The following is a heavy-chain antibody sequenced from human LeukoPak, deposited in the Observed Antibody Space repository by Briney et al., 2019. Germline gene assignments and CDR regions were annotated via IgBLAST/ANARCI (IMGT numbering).Heavy chain of an antibody. CDR1: GGSISSGGYY. V-gene: IGHV4-31*03. D-gene: IGHD2-2*01. CDR3: ATGEYLLLFRYYYYYMDV. J-gene: IGHJ6*03. CDR2: IYYSGST. Sequence: SETLSLTCTASGGSISSGGYYWRWIRQHPGKGLEWFGYIYYSGSTYYNPSLKSRVTISVDTSKNQFSLKLSSVTAADTAVYYCATGEYLLLFRYYYYYMDVWGKGTTVLVSS.